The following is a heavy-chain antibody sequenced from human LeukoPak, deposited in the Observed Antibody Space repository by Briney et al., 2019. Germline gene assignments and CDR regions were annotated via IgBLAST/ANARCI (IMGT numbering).Heavy chain of an antibody. CDR3: ARGKEDYFPYYYYMDV. D-gene: IGHD2/OR15-2a*01. CDR2: IYYSGST. CDR1: GGSISSSNW. J-gene: IGHJ6*03. V-gene: IGHV4-4*02. Sequence: PSETLSLTCAVSGGSISSSNWWSWVRQPPGKGLEWIGYIYYSGSTNYNPSLKSRVTISVDTSKNQFSLKLSSVTAADTAVYYCARGKEDYFPYYYYMDVWGKGTTVTVSS.